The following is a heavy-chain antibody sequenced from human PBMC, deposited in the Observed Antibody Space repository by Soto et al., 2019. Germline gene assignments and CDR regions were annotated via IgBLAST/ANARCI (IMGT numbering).Heavy chain of an antibody. Sequence: SETLSLTCAVNGDSFSGNYWTWIRQPPGKGLQWIGEINYSGSTNYNPSLKGRVSMLVDTSKNQFSLKLRSVTAADTAIYYCARGSLWFDPWGQGTLATVSS. J-gene: IGHJ5*02. V-gene: IGHV4-34*01. CDR3: ARGSLWFDP. CDR1: GDSFSGNY. CDR2: INYSGST.